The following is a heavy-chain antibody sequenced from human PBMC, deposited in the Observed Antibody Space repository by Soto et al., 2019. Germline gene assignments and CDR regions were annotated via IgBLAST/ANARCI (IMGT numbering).Heavy chain of an antibody. J-gene: IGHJ4*02. CDR1: GFTFSSYG. Sequence: PGGSLRLSCAASGFTFSSYGMHWARQAPGKGREWVAVIWYDGSNKYYADSVKGRFTISRDNSKNTLYLQMNSLRAEDTAVYYCARDPSALDDSLTGYPTDPYFCYWGQGPLGTASS. CDR2: IWYDGSNK. D-gene: IGHD3-9*01. V-gene: IGHV3-33*01. CDR3: ARDPSALDDSLTGYPTDPYFCY.